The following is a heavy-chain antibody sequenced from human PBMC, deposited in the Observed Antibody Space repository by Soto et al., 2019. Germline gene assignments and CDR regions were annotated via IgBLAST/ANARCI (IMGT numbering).Heavy chain of an antibody. CDR3: ARSSWNGWARYFDY. J-gene: IGHJ4*02. Sequence: QVQLQESGPGLVKPSETLSLTCTVSGGSISSYYWSWIRQPPGKGLEWIGYIYYTGSTNYTPSLKSRVTISVDTSKKQFSLKLSSVTAADTAVYFCARSSWNGWARYFDYWGQGNLVTVSS. V-gene: IGHV4-59*01. CDR1: GGSISSYY. CDR2: IYYTGST. D-gene: IGHD6-19*01.